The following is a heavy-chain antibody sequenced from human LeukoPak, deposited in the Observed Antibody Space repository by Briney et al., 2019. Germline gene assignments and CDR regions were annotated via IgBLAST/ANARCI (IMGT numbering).Heavy chain of an antibody. CDR3: ARVPDYGSGSHPGWFDP. V-gene: IGHV4-30-2*01. D-gene: IGHD3-10*01. Sequence: SETLSLTCAVSGGSISSGGYSWSWIRQPPGKGLEWIGYIYHSGSTYYNPSLKSRVTISVDRSKNQFSLKLSSVTAADTAVYYCARVPDYGSGSHPGWFDPWGQGTLVTVSS. CDR1: GGSISSGGYS. CDR2: IYHSGST. J-gene: IGHJ5*02.